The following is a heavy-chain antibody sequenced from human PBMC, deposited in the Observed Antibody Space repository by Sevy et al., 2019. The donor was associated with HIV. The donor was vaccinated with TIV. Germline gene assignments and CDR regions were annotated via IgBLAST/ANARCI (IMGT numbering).Heavy chain of an antibody. Sequence: GGSLRLSCAASGFTFSSYAMHRVRQAPCKGLEWVAVISYDGSNKYYADSVKGRFTISRDNSKNTLYLQMNSLRAEDTAVYYCARTDYGDYLQFFDYWGQGTLVTVSS. CDR3: ARTDYGDYLQFFDY. J-gene: IGHJ4*02. V-gene: IGHV3-30-3*01. CDR1: GFTFSSYA. D-gene: IGHD4-17*01. CDR2: ISYDGSNK.